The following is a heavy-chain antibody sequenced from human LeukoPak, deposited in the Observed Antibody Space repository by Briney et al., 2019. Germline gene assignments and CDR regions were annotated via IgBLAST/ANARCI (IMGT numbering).Heavy chain of an antibody. CDR3: ARTYSSSWYPLDY. CDR2: INHSGST. J-gene: IGHJ4*02. V-gene: IGHV4-34*01. Sequence: SETLSLTCAVYGGSFSGYYWGWIRQPPGKGLEWIGEINHSGSTNYNPSLKSRVTISVDTSKNQFSLKLSSVTAADTAVYYCARTYSSSWYPLDYWGQGTLVTVSS. CDR1: GGSFSGYY. D-gene: IGHD6-13*01.